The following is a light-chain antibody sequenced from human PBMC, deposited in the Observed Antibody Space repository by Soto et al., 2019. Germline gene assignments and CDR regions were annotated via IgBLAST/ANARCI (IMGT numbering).Light chain of an antibody. J-gene: IGKJ1*01. CDR1: QSISNW. CDR2: DAS. Sequence: STLSASVGDRVTITCRASQSISNWLAWYQQKPGKAPNLLIYDASNLESVVPSRFSGSGSGTKFTLTISSLQPDDFATYYCQQYNSYPGTFGQGTKVDIK. CDR3: QQYNSYPGT. V-gene: IGKV1-5*01.